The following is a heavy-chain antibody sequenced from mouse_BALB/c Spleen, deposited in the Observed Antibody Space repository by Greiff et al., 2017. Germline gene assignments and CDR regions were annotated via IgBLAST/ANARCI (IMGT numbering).Heavy chain of an antibody. CDR1: GFTFSSYG. J-gene: IGHJ3*01. CDR3: ARTKPAPGTWFAY. V-gene: IGHV5-6-3*01. CDR2: INSNGGST. Sequence: EVQVVESGGGLVQPGGSLKLSCAASGFTFSSYGMSWVRQTPDKRLELVATINSNGGSTYYPDSVKGRFTISRDNAKNTLYLQMSSLKSEDTAMYYCARTKPAPGTWFAYWGQGTLVTVSA.